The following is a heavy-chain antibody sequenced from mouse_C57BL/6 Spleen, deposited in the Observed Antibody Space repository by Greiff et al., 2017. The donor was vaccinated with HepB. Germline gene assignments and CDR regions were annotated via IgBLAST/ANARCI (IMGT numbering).Heavy chain of an antibody. CDR2: ISSGSSTI. CDR3: AKGGLGRYFDV. D-gene: IGHD4-1*01. V-gene: IGHV5-17*01. CDR1: GFTFSDYG. Sequence: VQLKESGGGLVKPGGSLKLSCAASGFTFSDYGMHWVRQAPEKGLEWVAYISSGSSTIYYADTVKGRFTISRDNAKNTLFLQMTSLRSEDTAMYYCAKGGLGRYFDVWGTGTTVTVSS. J-gene: IGHJ1*03.